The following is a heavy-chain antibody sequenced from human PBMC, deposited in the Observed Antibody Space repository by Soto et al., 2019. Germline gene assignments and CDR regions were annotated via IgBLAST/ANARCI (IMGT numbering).Heavy chain of an antibody. V-gene: IGHV4-34*01. Sequence: PSDTLSLTCAVSSGSFSGYICTWMLQTPWKGLQCIGQINHSGSSIYNPSLKNRVTISTMSNNKFSLELSSVTAADTAVYYCTRGLFSGSYYSGGWYYFDSWGQGTMVTVSS. CDR1: SGSFSGYI. CDR3: TRGLFSGSYYSGGWYYFDS. J-gene: IGHJ4*02. CDR2: INHSGSS. D-gene: IGHD1-26*01.